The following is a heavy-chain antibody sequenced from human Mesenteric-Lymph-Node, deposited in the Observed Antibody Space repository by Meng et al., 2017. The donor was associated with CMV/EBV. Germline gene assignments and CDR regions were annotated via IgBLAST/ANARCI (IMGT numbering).Heavy chain of an antibody. CDR3: TREREDSGTYFDY. CDR2: IYHSGTT. D-gene: IGHD3-10*01. Sequence: DASGGSIRSNNWWSWVRQPPGKGLEWIGEIYHSGTTNYNPSLKSRVTISVDKSKNQFSLKLSSVTAADTAVYYCTREREDSGTYFDYWGQGTLVTVSS. J-gene: IGHJ4*02. CDR1: GGSIRSNNW. V-gene: IGHV4-4*02.